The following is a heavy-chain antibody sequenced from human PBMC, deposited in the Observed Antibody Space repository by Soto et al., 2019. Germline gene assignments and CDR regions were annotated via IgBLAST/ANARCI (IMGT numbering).Heavy chain of an antibody. CDR2: IHYSGST. CDR1: GGSISSGGDH. J-gene: IGHJ4*02. CDR3: ARDSLTGYYFDY. D-gene: IGHD3-9*01. V-gene: IGHV4-31*03. Sequence: SETLSLTCTVSGGSISSGGDHWSWIRQHPGKGLQWIGYIHYSGSTYYNPSLKSRVTISVDTSKNQFSLKLSSVTAADTAVYYCARDSLTGYYFDYWGQGMLVTVSS.